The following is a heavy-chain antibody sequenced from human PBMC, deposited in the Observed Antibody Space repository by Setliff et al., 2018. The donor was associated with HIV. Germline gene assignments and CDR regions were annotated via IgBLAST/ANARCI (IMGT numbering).Heavy chain of an antibody. CDR3: AREGSYGDYLIYFYYMDV. D-gene: IGHD4-17*01. V-gene: IGHV4-31*11. CDR1: GGSISSDAYY. CDR2: IYYSGST. J-gene: IGHJ6*03. Sequence: SETLSLTCAVSGGSISSDAYYWSWIRQCPGKGLEWIGSIYYSGSTYYNPSLKSRVSISVDTSKDQFSLKLDSMTAADTAVYYCAREGSYGDYLIYFYYMDVWGQGMLVTVS.